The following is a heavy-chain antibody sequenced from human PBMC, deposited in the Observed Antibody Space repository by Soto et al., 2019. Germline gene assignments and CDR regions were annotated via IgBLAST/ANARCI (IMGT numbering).Heavy chain of an antibody. CDR3: ARSSGSYYTHFDY. CDR2: IYHSGST. D-gene: IGHD3-10*01. CDR1: SRSISSSNW. V-gene: IGHV4-4*02. Sequence: QVQLQESRPGLVKPSGTLSLTCAVSSRSISSSNWWSWVRQPPGKGLEWLGEIYHSGSTNYNPSLKRRVTISVDKSKNQFSLKLSSVTAADTAVYYCARSSGSYYTHFDYWGQGTLVTVSS. J-gene: IGHJ4*02.